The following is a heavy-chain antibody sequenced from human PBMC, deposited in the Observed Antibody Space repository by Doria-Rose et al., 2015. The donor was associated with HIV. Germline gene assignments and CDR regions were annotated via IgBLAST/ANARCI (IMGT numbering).Heavy chain of an antibody. J-gene: IGHJ6*02. D-gene: IGHD6-19*01. V-gene: IGHV3-23*04. Sequence: VQLVESGGGLVQPGGSLRLSCAASGFTFSSYAMSWVRQAPGKGLEWVSAISGSGGSTYYADSVKGRFTISRDNSKNTLYLQMNSLRAEDTAVYYCAKDSLRYEQWLVTPTYGMDVWGQGTTVTVSS. CDR2: ISGSGGST. CDR3: AKDSLRYEQWLVTPTYGMDV. CDR1: GFTFSSYA.